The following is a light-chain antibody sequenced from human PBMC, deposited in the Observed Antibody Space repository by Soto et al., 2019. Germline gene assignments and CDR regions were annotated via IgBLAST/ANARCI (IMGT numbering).Light chain of an antibody. CDR1: QAIGDY. CDR2: GAS. V-gene: IGKV1-27*01. J-gene: IGKJ2*01. CDR3: QNYNSDPHS. Sequence: DIQMTQSPPSLSASAGDRVTITCRASQAIGDYLAWYQQKPGTVPKVLIYGASTLQSGVPSRFTGSGSGTDFTLTISSLQPEDVATYYCQNYNSDPHSFGQGTKLEI.